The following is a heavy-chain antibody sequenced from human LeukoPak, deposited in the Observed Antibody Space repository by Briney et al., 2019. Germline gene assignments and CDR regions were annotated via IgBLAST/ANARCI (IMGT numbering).Heavy chain of an antibody. V-gene: IGHV3-7*03. Sequence: GGSLRLSCAASGFTFSDYWIHWVRQAPGKGLEWVASINHNGNVNYYVDSVKGRFTISRDNAKNSLYLQMSNLRAEDTAVYFCARGGGLDVWGQGATVTVSS. D-gene: IGHD3-16*01. CDR2: INHNGNVN. CDR1: GFTFSDYW. CDR3: ARGGGLDV. J-gene: IGHJ6*02.